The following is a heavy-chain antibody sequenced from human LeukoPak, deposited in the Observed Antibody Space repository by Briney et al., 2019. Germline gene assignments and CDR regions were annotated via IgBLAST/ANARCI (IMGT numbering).Heavy chain of an antibody. D-gene: IGHD2-8*01. V-gene: IGHV5-51*01. J-gene: IGHJ4*02. CDR3: TSCTRSYYHFDS. CDR2: MYPEGSYI. CDR1: GYSFSNYY. Sequence: GGALKISRKSSGYSFSNYYIDWVRQMPGKGVEGMGVMYPEGSYIRYSPSFQGQVTIPPDKSIDPAYLQSTSLKAPGSAMYYCTSCTRSYYHFDSWGQGTLVTVAS.